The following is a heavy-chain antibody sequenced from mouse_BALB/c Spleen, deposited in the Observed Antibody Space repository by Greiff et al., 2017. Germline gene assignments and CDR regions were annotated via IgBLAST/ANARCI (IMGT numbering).Heavy chain of an antibody. CDR3: TDYYEGLAY. Sequence: LQQPGSELVRPGASVKLSCKASGYTFTSYWMHWVKQRHGQGLEWIGNIYPGSGSTNYDEKFKSKGTLTVDTSSSTAYMHLSSLTSEDSAVYYCTDYYEGLAYWGQGTLVTVSA. CDR2: IYPGSGST. V-gene: IGHV1S22*01. D-gene: IGHD2-4*01. J-gene: IGHJ3*01. CDR1: GYTFTSYW.